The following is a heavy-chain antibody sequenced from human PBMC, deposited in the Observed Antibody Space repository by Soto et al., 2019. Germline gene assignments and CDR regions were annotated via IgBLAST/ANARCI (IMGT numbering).Heavy chain of an antibody. Sequence: EVQLVESGGGLVKPGGSLRLSCAASGFTFSGYTMNWVRQAPGKGLEWVSAISSTSVYKFYADSVKGRFTISRDNAKNSLYLLLNSLRAEDTAVYYCAPRGGNHDHRPLGGQGTLVTVSS. CDR1: GFTFSGYT. CDR3: APRGGNHDHRPL. CDR2: ISSTSVYK. J-gene: IGHJ4*02. V-gene: IGHV3-21*01. D-gene: IGHD3-10*01.